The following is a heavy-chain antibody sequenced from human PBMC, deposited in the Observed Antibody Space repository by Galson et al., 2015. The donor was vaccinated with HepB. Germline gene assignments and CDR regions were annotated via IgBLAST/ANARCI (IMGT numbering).Heavy chain of an antibody. CDR1: GFSLSTSGMC. J-gene: IGHJ4*02. CDR2: IDWDDDE. CDR3: ARIRTTTSPFDY. Sequence: PALVKPTQTLTLTCTFSGFSLSTSGMCVSWLRQPPGKALEWLARIDWDDDEYYMTSLKTRLTISKDTSKNQVVLAMTNMDPVDTATYYCARIRTTTSPFDYWGQGILVTVSS. D-gene: IGHD1-14*01. V-gene: IGHV2-70*11.